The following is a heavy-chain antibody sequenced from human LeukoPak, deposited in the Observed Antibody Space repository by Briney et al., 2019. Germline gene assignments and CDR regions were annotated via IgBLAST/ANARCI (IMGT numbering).Heavy chain of an antibody. D-gene: IGHD3-22*01. Sequence: ASVKVSCKASGYTFTSYGISWVRQAPGQGLEWMGWISAYNGNTNYAQKLQGRVTMTTDTSRSTAYMELRSLRSDDTAVYCCARPGGYYDSSGKASGNWFDPWGQGTLVTVSS. CDR1: GYTFTSYG. J-gene: IGHJ5*02. CDR2: ISAYNGNT. CDR3: ARPGGYYDSSGKASGNWFDP. V-gene: IGHV1-18*01.